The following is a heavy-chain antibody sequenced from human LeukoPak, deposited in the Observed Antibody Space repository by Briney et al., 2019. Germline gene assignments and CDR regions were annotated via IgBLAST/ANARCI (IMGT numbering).Heavy chain of an antibody. CDR2: ISGSGGST. D-gene: IGHD6-13*01. Sequence: GRSLRLSCAASGFTFSSYAMSWVRQAPGKGLEWVSAISGSGGSTYYADSVEGRFTISRDNCKNTLYLQMNSLRAEDTAVYYCAKAGSSSWTFDYWGQGTLVTVSS. CDR3: AKAGSSSWTFDY. J-gene: IGHJ4*02. CDR1: GFTFSSYA. V-gene: IGHV3-23*01.